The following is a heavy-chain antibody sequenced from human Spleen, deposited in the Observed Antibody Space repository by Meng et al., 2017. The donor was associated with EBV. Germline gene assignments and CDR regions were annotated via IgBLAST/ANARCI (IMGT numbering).Heavy chain of an antibody. CDR1: GFTFSGYA. J-gene: IGHJ4*02. D-gene: IGHD3/OR15-3a*01. V-gene: IGHV3-30-3*01. CDR3: ARERTGYYAEY. Sequence: VQLAGSGGGVVQPGGSLRLSCAASGFTFSGYAMHWVRQAPGKGLDWVAFVSYDGSNQYYADFVEGRFTISKDNTKNTLYLQMNSLRPEDTALYYCARERTGYYAEYWGQGTLVTVSS. CDR2: VSYDGSNQ.